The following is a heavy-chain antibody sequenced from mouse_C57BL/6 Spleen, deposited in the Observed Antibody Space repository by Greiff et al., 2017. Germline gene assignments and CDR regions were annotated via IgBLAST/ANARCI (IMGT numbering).Heavy chain of an antibody. CDR2: IDPSDSYT. CDR3: AIYSNYFDY. Sequence: QVQLKQPGAELVMPGASVKLSCKASGYTFTSYWMHWVKQRPGQGLEWIGEIDPSDSYTNYNQKFKGKSTVTVDKSSSTAYMQLSSLTSEDSAVYYCAIYSNYFDYWGQGTTLTVSS. D-gene: IGHD2-5*01. V-gene: IGHV1-69*01. J-gene: IGHJ2*01. CDR1: GYTFTSYW.